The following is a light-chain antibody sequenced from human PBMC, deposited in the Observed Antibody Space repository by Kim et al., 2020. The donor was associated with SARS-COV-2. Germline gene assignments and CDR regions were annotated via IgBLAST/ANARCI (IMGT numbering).Light chain of an antibody. CDR3: SSYSGIRNFGV. CDR1: SRHIGGYIY. V-gene: IGLV2-8*01. J-gene: IGLJ2*01. CDR2: NVT. Sequence: VTPPDTGTSRHIGGYIYVSRYQQHPGKAHRLLMSNVTQRPSGVPARFSGSGSGNTASLTVSGLQADDEATYYCSSYSGIRNFGVFGGGTQLTVL.